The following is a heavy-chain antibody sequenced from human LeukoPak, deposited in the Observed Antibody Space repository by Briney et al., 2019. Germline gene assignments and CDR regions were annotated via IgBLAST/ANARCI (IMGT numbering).Heavy chain of an antibody. V-gene: IGHV3-9*01. J-gene: IGHJ4*02. CDR2: ISWNSVDI. Sequence: PGRSLRLSCVLSGGTFDDYAMHWVRRPPGRGLEWVSGISWNSVDIVYTASVRGRFTISRDNAKNSSYLQMNNLRPEDTALYYCATGNDILTSFYEWGLGTLVTVSS. CDR3: ATGNDILTSFYE. CDR1: GGTFDDYA. D-gene: IGHD3-9*01.